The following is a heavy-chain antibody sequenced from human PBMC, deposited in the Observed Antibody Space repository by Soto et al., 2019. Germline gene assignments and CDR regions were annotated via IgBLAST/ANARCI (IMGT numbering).Heavy chain of an antibody. D-gene: IGHD2-15*01. CDR2: IYTSGST. V-gene: IGHV4-4*07. Sequence: WETLSLTCPVSGGFISSYYWSWIRQPAGRGLEWIGRIYTSGSTNYNPSLKSRVTMSVDTSKKQFSLKVGSVTAADTAVYYCAMVIVVVDASGPNFFYPRGQRSQFSVSS. CDR1: GGFISSYY. CDR3: AMVIVVVDASGPNFFYP. J-gene: IGHJ5*02.